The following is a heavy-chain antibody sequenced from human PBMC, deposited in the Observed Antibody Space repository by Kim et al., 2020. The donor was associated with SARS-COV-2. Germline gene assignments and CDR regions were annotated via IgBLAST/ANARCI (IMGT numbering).Heavy chain of an antibody. J-gene: IGHJ3*02. D-gene: IGHD3-22*01. CDR1: GGSISSGGYY. Sequence: SETLSLTWTVSGGSISSGGYYWSWIRQHPGKGLEWIGYIYYSGSTYYNPSLKSRVTISVDTSKNQFSLKLSSVTAADTAVLYCARTLNITMIVVVINAFDIWVQGTMVTVSS. CDR3: ARTLNITMIVVVINAFDI. CDR2: IYYSGST. V-gene: IGHV4-31*02.